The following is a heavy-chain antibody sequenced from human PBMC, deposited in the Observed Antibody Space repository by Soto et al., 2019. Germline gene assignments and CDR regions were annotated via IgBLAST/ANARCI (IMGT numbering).Heavy chain of an antibody. CDR2: IIPIFGTA. CDR1: GGTFSSYA. V-gene: IGHV1-69*13. Sequence: ASVKVSCKASGGTFSSYAISWVRQAPGQGLEWMGGIIPIFGTANYAQKFQGRVTITADESTSTAYMELSSLRSEDTAVYYCARDEANYYDSSGYYYVYWGQGTLVTVSS. J-gene: IGHJ4*02. CDR3: ARDEANYYDSSGYYYVY. D-gene: IGHD3-22*01.